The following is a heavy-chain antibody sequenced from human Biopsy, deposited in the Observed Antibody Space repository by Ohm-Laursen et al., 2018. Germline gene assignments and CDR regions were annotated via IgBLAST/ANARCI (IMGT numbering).Heavy chain of an antibody. D-gene: IGHD4/OR15-4a*01. Sequence: SDTLSLTCSVSGDSISSSTYYWGWIRQPPGKGLEWIGTIRNTYFRTSLKSRVTMSVDTSKNQFSLKLSSVTAADTGVYYCAQTRIDYGGFYFDYWGRGTLVTVSS. CDR3: AQTRIDYGGFYFDY. CDR2: IRNT. CDR1: GDSISSSTYY. J-gene: IGHJ4*02. V-gene: IGHV4-39*01.